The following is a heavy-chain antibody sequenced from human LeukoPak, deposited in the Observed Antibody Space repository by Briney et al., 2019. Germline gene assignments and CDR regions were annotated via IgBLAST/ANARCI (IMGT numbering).Heavy chain of an antibody. V-gene: IGHV3-7*01. CDR1: KFTFSSYW. CDR3: ARGPTRANSSDY. CDR2: IKQDGSEK. J-gene: IGHJ4*02. Sequence: GGSLRLSCVASKFTFSSYWMSWVRQAPGKGLEWVANIKQDGSEKYYVDSVKGRFTISRDNAKNSLYLQMNSPRTEDTAMYYCARGPTRANSSDYWGQGTLVTVSS. D-gene: IGHD2/OR15-2a*01.